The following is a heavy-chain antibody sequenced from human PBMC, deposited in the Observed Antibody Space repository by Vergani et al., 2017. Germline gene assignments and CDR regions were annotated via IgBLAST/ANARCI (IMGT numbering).Heavy chain of an antibody. CDR1: GGSFSGYY. CDR3: ARGESHDAFDI. CDR2: INHSGST. Sequence: QVQLQQWGAGLLKPSETLSLTCAVYGGSFSGYYWSWIRQPPGKGLEWIGEINHSGSTNFNPSLKSRVTISVDTSKNQFSLKLSSVTAAVTAVYYCARGESHDAFDIWGQGTMVTVSS. V-gene: IGHV4-34*01. J-gene: IGHJ3*02.